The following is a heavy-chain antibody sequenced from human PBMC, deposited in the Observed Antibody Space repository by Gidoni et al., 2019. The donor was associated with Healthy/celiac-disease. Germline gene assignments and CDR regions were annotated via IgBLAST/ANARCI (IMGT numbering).Heavy chain of an antibody. CDR1: GFTFSSYD. D-gene: IGHD7-27*01. CDR2: IGTAGDP. Sequence: EVQLVESGGGLVQPGGSLRLSCAASGFTFSSYDMHWVRQATGKGLEWVSAIGTAGDPYYPGSVKGRFTISRENAKNSLYLQMNSLRAGDTAVYYCARVNWGFGSSAFDIWGQGTMVTVSS. CDR3: ARVNWGFGSSAFDI. V-gene: IGHV3-13*05. J-gene: IGHJ3*02.